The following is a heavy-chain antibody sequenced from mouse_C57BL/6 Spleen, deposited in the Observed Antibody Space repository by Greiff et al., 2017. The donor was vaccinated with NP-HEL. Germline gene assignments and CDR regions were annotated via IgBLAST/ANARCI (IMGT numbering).Heavy chain of an antibody. CDR3: ARICDGRFAY. CDR1: GFTFSDYY. V-gene: IGHV5-16*01. Sequence: DVKLVESEGGLVQPGSSMKLSCTASGFTFSDYYMAWVRQVPEKGLEWVANINYDGSSTYYLDSLKSRFIISRDNAKNILYLQMSSLKSEDTATYYCARICDGRFAYWGQGTLVTFSA. J-gene: IGHJ3*01. D-gene: IGHD1-2*01. CDR2: INYDGSST.